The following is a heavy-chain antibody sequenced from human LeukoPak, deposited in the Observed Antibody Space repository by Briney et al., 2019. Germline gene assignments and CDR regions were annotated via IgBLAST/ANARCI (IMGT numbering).Heavy chain of an antibody. J-gene: IGHJ5*02. V-gene: IGHV1-18*01. CDR2: ISAYNGNT. D-gene: IGHD3-10*01. Sequence: ASVKVSCKASGYTFTSYGISWVRQAPGQGLEWMGWISAYNGNTNYAQKLQGRVTMTTDTSTSTAYMELRSLRSDGTAVYYCARDFPHGVNNWFDPWGQGTQVTVSS. CDR3: ARDFPHGVNNWFDP. CDR1: GYTFTSYG.